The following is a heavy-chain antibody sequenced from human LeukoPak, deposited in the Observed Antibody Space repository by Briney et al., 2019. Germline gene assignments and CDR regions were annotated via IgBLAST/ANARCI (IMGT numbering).Heavy chain of an antibody. V-gene: IGHV1-2*02. CDR2: INPNSGGT. CDR3: ARCIAVAGSEVWFGP. Sequence: ASVKVSCKASGYTFTGYYMHWVRQAPGQGLEWMGWINPNSGGTDYEQKFQGRVTMTRDTSISTAYMELSRLTSDDTAVYYCARCIAVAGSEVWFGPWGQGTLVTVSS. D-gene: IGHD6-19*01. J-gene: IGHJ5*02. CDR1: GYTFTGYY.